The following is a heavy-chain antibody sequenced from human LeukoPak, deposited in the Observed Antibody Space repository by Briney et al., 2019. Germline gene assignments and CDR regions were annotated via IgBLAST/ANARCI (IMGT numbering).Heavy chain of an antibody. Sequence: GGSLRLSCVASGFTFSNYAMSWVRQAPGKGPEWVSVTSGSGGSTYYADSVKGRFTISRDNSKNTLYLQMNSLRVEDTAVYYCAKGSSVWFGELLLEFWGQGTLVTVSS. CDR2: TSGSGGST. CDR1: GFTFSNYA. J-gene: IGHJ4*02. V-gene: IGHV3-23*01. D-gene: IGHD3-10*01. CDR3: AKGSSVWFGELLLEF.